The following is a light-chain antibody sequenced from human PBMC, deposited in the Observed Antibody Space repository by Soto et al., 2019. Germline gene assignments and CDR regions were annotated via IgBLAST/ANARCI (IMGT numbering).Light chain of an antibody. V-gene: IGKV1-5*01. CDR1: QSINGR. Sequence: DIQMTQSPSTPSASIGDRVTITCRASQSINGRLAWYQQKPGKAPKLLIYDVSTLESGVPSRFSGSGSGTKFTLTISSLKADDFATYYCQEYNSYSGTFGQGTKVDIK. CDR3: QEYNSYSGT. CDR2: DVS. J-gene: IGKJ1*01.